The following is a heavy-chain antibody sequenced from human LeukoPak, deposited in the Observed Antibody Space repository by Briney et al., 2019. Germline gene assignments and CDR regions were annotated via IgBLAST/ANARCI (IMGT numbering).Heavy chain of an antibody. D-gene: IGHD6-13*01. V-gene: IGHV3-30*18. J-gene: IGHJ4*02. CDR1: GFTFSDYG. CDR3: AKDNVAAAGRYFDY. Sequence: GGSLRLSCAASGFTFSDYGMHGVRQAPGKGLEWVAVISYDGSNKYFADSVKGRFTISRDNSKNTLCLQMHSLRAEDTAVYYCAKDNVAAAGRYFDYWGQGTLVTVSS. CDR2: ISYDGSNK.